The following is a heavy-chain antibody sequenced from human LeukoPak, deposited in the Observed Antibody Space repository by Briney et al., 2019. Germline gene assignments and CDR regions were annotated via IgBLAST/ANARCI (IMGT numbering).Heavy chain of an antibody. CDR2: ISGSGGST. V-gene: IGHV3-23*01. CDR3: AKDLGLPSGYYYDLDY. Sequence: GGSLRLSCAASGFTFSSYAMSWVRQAPGKGLEWVSAISGSGGSTYYADSVKGRFTISRDNSKNTLYLQMNSLRAEDTAVYYCAKDLGLPSGYYYDLDYWGQGTLVTVSS. CDR1: GFTFSSYA. D-gene: IGHD3-22*01. J-gene: IGHJ4*02.